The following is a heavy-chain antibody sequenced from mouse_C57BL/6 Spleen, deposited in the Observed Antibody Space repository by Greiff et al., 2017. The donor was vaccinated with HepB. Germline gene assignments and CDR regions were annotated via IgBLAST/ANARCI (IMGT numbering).Heavy chain of an antibody. D-gene: IGHD1-1*01. Sequence: EVKLQESGPGLVKPSQSLSLTCSVTGYSITSGYYWNWIRQFPGNKLEWMGYISYDGSNNYNPSLKNRISITRDTSKNQFFLKLNSVTTEDTATYYCARERTTVVAYYYAMDYWGQGTSVTVSS. CDR1: GYSITSGYY. V-gene: IGHV3-6*01. CDR2: ISYDGSN. J-gene: IGHJ4*01. CDR3: ARERTTVVAYYYAMDY.